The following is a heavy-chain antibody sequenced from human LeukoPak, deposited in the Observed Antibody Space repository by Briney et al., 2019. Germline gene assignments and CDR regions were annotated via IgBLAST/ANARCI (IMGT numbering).Heavy chain of an antibody. CDR3: AKDRAELGASRSYAFDI. V-gene: IGHV3-9*01. Sequence: GGSLRLSCAASGFAFGDYAMHWVRQAPGKGVEWVGGVNWNSAYVVYGDSMKGRVTVFREKAQKCLYLEMNSLRPEDTAFYCAKDRAELGASRSYAFDIWGQGTMVTVSS. D-gene: IGHD1-26*01. CDR2: VNWNSAYV. CDR1: GFAFGDYA. J-gene: IGHJ3*02.